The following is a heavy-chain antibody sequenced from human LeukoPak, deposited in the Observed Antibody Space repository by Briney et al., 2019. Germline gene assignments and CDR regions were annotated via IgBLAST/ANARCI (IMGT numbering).Heavy chain of an antibody. CDR1: GYTFTRYY. D-gene: IGHD1-7*01. CDR3: ARGSEELQYYFDS. Sequence: ASVKVSCKASGYTFTRYYLHWVRQAPGQGLEWMGIVNPSSVSTHYSLKFQGTVTMTRDTSTSTVYMELTSLRSEDTAVYYCARGSEELQYYFDSCGQGTLFTVSS. J-gene: IGHJ4*02. V-gene: IGHV1-46*01. CDR2: VNPSSVST.